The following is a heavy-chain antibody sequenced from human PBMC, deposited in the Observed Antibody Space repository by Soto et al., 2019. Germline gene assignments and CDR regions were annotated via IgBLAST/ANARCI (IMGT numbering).Heavy chain of an antibody. V-gene: IGHV3-49*03. D-gene: IGHD4-17*01. CDR2: IRSKAYGGTT. CDR1: GFTFGDYA. CDR3: TRAGYGDYLGDYFDY. J-gene: IGHJ4*02. Sequence: EVQLVESGGGLVQPGRSLRLSCTASGFTFGDYAMSWFRQAPGKGLEWVGFIRSKAYGGTTEYAASVKGRFTISRDDSKSIAYLQMNSLKTEDTAVYYCTRAGYGDYLGDYFDYWGQGTLVTVSS.